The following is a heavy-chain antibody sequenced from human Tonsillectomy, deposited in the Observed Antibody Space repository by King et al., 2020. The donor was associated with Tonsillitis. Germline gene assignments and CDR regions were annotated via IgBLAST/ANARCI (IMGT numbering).Heavy chain of an antibody. J-gene: IGHJ4*02. CDR1: GFTFSSIG. CDR3: AKRRNGRTVIRGRIVVLTDY. D-gene: IGHD3-10*01. CDR2: ISFDGSNE. Sequence: QVQLVESGGGVVQPGGSLRLSCAASGFTFSSIGMNWVRQAPGKGLEWVAFISFDGSNEYYADSVKGRFSISRDNSKNTLYLQMNSLRADDTALYYCAKRRNGRTVIRGRIVVLTDYWGQGTLVTVSS. V-gene: IGHV3-30*02.